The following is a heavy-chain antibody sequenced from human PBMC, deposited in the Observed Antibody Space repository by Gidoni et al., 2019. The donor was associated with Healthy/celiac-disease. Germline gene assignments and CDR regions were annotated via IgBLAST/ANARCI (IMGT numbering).Heavy chain of an antibody. J-gene: IGHJ3*02. Sequence: EVQLVQSGAEVKKPGESLKISCKGSGYSFTSYWIGWVRQMPGKGLEWMGIIYPGDSDTRYSPSFQGQVTISADKSISTAYLQWSSLKASDTAMYYCARRNYDILTGFFDAFDIWGQGTMVTVSS. CDR3: ARRNYDILTGFFDAFDI. D-gene: IGHD3-9*01. CDR1: GYSFTSYW. CDR2: IYPGDSDT. V-gene: IGHV5-51*03.